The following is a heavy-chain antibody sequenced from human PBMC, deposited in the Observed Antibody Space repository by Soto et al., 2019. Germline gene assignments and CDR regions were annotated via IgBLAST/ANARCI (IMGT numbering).Heavy chain of an antibody. CDR1: GFTFVDYA. CDR2: ISWNSGSI. V-gene: IGHV3-9*01. CDR3: AKDHPPISRGVAGEEGYYDCYMDV. D-gene: IGHD6-19*01. J-gene: IGHJ6*03. Sequence: EVQLVESGGGLVQPGRSLRLSCAASGFTFVDYAMHWVRQAPGNGLEWVSGISWNSGSIGYADSVKGPFTISRDSANNSVYLQMKSLRTQDTAFYYCAKDHPPISRGVAGEEGYYDCYMDVLRKGTTVTVSS.